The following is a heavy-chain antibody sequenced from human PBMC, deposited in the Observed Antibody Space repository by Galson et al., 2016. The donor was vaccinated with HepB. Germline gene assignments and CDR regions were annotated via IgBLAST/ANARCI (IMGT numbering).Heavy chain of an antibody. Sequence: TLSLTCTVSGGSINSGGYYWNWIRQHPGKGLEWIGYTYYSGSTHYNPSLKSRLTMSVDTSKNQFSLKLSSVTAADTAVYYCARGPIFGVVISPFDSWGQGTLVTVSS. J-gene: IGHJ4*02. CDR2: TYYSGST. D-gene: IGHD3-3*01. V-gene: IGHV4-31*03. CDR3: ARGPIFGVVISPFDS. CDR1: GGSINSGGYY.